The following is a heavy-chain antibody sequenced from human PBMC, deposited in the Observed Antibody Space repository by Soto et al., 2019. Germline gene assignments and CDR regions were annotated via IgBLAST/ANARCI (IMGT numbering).Heavy chain of an antibody. CDR3: ARDLGIAATGTGEKTDY. J-gene: IGHJ4*02. CDR1: GYTFTSYY. V-gene: IGHV1-46*01. D-gene: IGHD6-13*01. Sequence: ASVKVSCKASGYTFTSYYIHWVRQAPGQGLEWMGIINPSGGSTSYAQKFQGRVTMTRDTSTSTVYMELSSLRSEDTAVYYCARDLGIAATGTGEKTDYWGQGTLVTVSS. CDR2: INPSGGST.